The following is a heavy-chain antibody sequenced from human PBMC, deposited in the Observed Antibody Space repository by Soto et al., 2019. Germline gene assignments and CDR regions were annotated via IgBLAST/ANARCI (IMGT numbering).Heavy chain of an antibody. CDR2: INPSGGST. D-gene: IGHD2-2*01. V-gene: IGHV1-46*01. CDR1: GYTFSTYY. Sequence: QVQLVQSGAEVKKPGASVKGSCKASGYTFSTYYMHWVRQAPGQGYEWMGIINPSGGSTTYAQKFQGRVTMTRGTSTTTVYMELRSLKSEDTAVYYCARYAYKGYYFDYWGQGTLVTVSS. CDR3: ARYAYKGYYFDY. J-gene: IGHJ4*02.